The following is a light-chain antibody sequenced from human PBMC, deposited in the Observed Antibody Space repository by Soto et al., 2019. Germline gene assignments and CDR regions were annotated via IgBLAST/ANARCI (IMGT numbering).Light chain of an antibody. V-gene: IGKV1-5*03. J-gene: IGKJ2*01. Sequence: DIPMTQSPSTLSTSVGARVTITCRASQSISSWLAWYQQKPGKAPKLLIYKASSLESGVPSRFSGSGSGTEFTLTISSLQPDDFATYYCQQYDTWYTFGQGTKLEIK. CDR3: QQYDTWYT. CDR1: QSISSW. CDR2: KAS.